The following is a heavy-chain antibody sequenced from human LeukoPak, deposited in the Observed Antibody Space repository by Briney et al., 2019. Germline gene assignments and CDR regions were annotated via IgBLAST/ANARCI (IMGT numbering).Heavy chain of an antibody. J-gene: IGHJ4*02. V-gene: IGHV3-7*01. CDR2: IKQDGSEK. Sequence: GGSLRLSCAASGFTFSTYWMSWVRQAPGEGLEWVANIKQDGSEKYYVDSVKGRFTISRDNAKNSLYLQMNSLRAEVTAVYYCARGSGYYLGHFDYWGQGTLVTVSS. CDR3: ARGSGYYLGHFDY. CDR1: GFTFSTYW. D-gene: IGHD3-22*01.